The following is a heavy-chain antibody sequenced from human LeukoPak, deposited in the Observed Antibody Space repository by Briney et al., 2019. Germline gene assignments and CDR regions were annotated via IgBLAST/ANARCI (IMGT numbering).Heavy chain of an antibody. D-gene: IGHD3-10*01. CDR2: INHSGST. Sequence: SETLSLTCAVYGGSFSGYYWSWIRQPPGKGLEWIGEINHSGSTNYNPSLKSRVTISVDTSKNQFSLKLSSVTAADTAVYYCARDRRYHYYYGSGSYYPVGFDPWGQGTLVTVSS. J-gene: IGHJ5*02. CDR3: ARDRRYHYYYGSGSYYPVGFDP. CDR1: GGSFSGYY. V-gene: IGHV4-34*01.